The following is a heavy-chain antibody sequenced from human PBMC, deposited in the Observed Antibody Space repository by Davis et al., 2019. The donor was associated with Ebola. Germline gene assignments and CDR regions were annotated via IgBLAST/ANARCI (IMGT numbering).Heavy chain of an antibody. J-gene: IGHJ4*02. CDR2: IKQDGSEK. CDR3: AREGLRGSGWEAY. D-gene: IGHD6-19*01. Sequence: GESLKISCAASGFTFSSYWMSWVRQAPGKGLEWVANIKQDGSEKYYVDSVKGRFTISRDNAKNSLYLQMNSLRAEDTAVYYCAREGLRGSGWEAYWGQGTLVTVSS. V-gene: IGHV3-7*01. CDR1: GFTFSSYW.